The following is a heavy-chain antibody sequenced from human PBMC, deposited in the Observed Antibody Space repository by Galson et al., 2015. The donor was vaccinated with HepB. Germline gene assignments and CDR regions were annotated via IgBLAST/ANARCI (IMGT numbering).Heavy chain of an antibody. CDR1: GFTFSSYG. CDR2: ISYGGSNK. J-gene: IGHJ2*01. D-gene: IGHD4-11*01. Sequence: SLRLSCAASGFTFSSYGMHWVRQAPGKGLEWVAVISYGGSNKYYADSVKGRFTISRDNSKNTLYLQMNSLRAEDTAVYYCAKVGSNYRLFWYFDLWGRGTLVTVSS. CDR3: AKVGSNYRLFWYFDL. V-gene: IGHV3-30*18.